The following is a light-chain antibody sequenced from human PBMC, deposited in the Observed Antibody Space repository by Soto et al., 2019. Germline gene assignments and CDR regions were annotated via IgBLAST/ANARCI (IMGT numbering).Light chain of an antibody. CDR3: QQYNSYRT. Sequence: DIQMTQSPSSLSASVGDRVTITCRASQSISNWLAWYQQKPGKAPKLLIYDASSLESGVPSRFSGSGSGTEFTLTIRSLQPDDFATYYCQQYNSYRTLGQGTKGDI. J-gene: IGKJ1*01. CDR2: DAS. V-gene: IGKV1-5*01. CDR1: QSISNW.